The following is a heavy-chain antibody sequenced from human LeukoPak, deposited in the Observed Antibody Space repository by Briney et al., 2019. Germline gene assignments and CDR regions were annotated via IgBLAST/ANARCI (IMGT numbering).Heavy chain of an antibody. CDR2: IYNSLTT. D-gene: IGHD2-15*01. CDR3: ARHGDGGLDS. Sequence: SETLSLTCSVSRDSLNRNLDHWTWIRQTPGEGLERIGNIYNSLTTYYKPSLRSRVTVSVDTSKNHFSLKLTSVTAADTAVYYCARHGDGGLDSWGQGILVTVSS. J-gene: IGHJ4*02. CDR1: RDSLNRNLDH. V-gene: IGHV4-39*01.